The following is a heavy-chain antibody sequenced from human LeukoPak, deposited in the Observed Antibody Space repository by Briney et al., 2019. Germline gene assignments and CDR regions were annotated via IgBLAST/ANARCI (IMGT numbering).Heavy chain of an antibody. V-gene: IGHV3-23*01. J-gene: IGHJ4*02. CDR1: GFTFSSYA. CDR2: VSISGGST. D-gene: IGHD2-15*01. CDR3: AKQVGYFSDGNCYFDY. Sequence: PGGSLRGSCAASGFTFSSYAMSWVRQAPGKGLEWVSAVSISGGSTYDKDSVKGRFTISRDNSKNMLYLQMNSLRAEDTAVYYCAKQVGYFSDGNCYFDYWGQGALVTVSS.